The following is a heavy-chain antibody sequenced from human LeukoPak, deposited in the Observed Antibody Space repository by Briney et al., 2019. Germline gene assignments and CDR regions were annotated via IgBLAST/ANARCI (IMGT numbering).Heavy chain of an antibody. D-gene: IGHD5-12*01. Sequence: ASVNLSCTSSGYTFTSNDINWVRQATGQGLEWMGWMNPNSGNTGYARKFQGRVTMTRDTSISTAYLELSSLRSEDTAVYYCAKAGIMATMNADWFDPWGQGTLVTVSS. V-gene: IGHV1-8*02. J-gene: IGHJ5*02. CDR1: GYTFTSND. CDR3: AKAGIMATMNADWFDP. CDR2: MNPNSGNT.